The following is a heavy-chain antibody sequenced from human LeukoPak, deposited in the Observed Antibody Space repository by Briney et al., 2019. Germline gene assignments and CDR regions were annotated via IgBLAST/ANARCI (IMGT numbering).Heavy chain of an antibody. CDR2: ISSSGSTI. D-gene: IGHD3-22*01. CDR1: GFTFSSYS. Sequence: GGSLRLSCAASGFTFSSYSMNWVRQAPGKGLEWVSYISSSGSTIYYADSVKGRFTISRDNAKNSLYLQMNSLRAEDTAVFYCARERGYDSSGYYKYWGQGTLVTVSS. CDR3: ARERGYDSSGYYKY. V-gene: IGHV3-48*04. J-gene: IGHJ4*02.